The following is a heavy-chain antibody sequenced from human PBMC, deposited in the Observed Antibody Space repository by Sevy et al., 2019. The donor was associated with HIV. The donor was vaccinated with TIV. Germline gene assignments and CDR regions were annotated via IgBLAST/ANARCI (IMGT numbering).Heavy chain of an antibody. D-gene: IGHD6-13*01. CDR3: TSPMGIAAAGKSYGMDV. V-gene: IGHV3-73*01. CDR2: IRSKANSYAT. Sequence: GGSLRLSCAASGFTFSGSAMHWVRQASGKGLEWVGRIRSKANSYATAYAASVKGRFTMSRDDSKNTAYLQMNSLKTEDTAVYYCTSPMGIAAAGKSYGMDVWGQGTTVTVSS. CDR1: GFTFSGSA. J-gene: IGHJ6*02.